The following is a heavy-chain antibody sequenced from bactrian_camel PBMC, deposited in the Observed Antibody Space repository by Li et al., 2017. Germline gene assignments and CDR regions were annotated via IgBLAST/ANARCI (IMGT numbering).Heavy chain of an antibody. Sequence: VQLVESGGDSVQVGGSLRLSCAASGYTFTGYSMGWFRRATGKEPEGVAGIDKGGSTTYYADSVKGRFTISADKPNKGKNTLYLTMDSLQPDDTATYYCTAYLLSPGTILVSSCAGRHYFDWGQGTQVTVS. D-gene: IGHD2*01. J-gene: IGHJ4*01. V-gene: IGHV3S31*01. CDR2: IDKGGSTT. CDR3: TAYLLSPGTILVSSCAGRHYFD. CDR1: GYTFTGYS.